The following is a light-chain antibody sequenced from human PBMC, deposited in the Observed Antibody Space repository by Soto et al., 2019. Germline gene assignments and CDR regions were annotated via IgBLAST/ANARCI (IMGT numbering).Light chain of an antibody. Sequence: QSALTQPASVSGSPGQSITISCTGTSSAVGSYNLVSWYQQHPGKAPKLMIYEVSKRPSGVSNRFSGSKSGNTASLTISGLQADEEADYYCCSYAGSSTYVFGTGTKLTVL. V-gene: IGLV2-23*02. CDR3: CSYAGSSTYV. CDR1: SSAVGSYNL. J-gene: IGLJ1*01. CDR2: EVS.